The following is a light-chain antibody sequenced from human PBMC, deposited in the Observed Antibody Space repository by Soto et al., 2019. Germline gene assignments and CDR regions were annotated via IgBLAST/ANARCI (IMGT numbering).Light chain of an antibody. CDR1: QGISSY. CDR2: AAY. Sequence: IQLTQSQSSLSASVGDRVTINCRDSQGISSYLAWYQQKPGKATKLLIYAAYTLQSGVPSRFSGSGSGTDFTLTISSLQPEDFATYYCQQLNSYPPTFGQGTRL. CDR3: QQLNSYPPT. V-gene: IGKV1-9*01. J-gene: IGKJ5*01.